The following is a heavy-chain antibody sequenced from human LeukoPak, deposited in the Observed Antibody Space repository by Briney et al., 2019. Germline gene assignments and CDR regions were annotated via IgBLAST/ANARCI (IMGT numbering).Heavy chain of an antibody. CDR1: GYTFTGYY. J-gene: IGHJ4*02. Sequence: ASVKVSCKASGYTFTGYYMHWVRQAPGQGLEWMGWINPNSGGTNYAQKFQGRVTMTRDTSISTAYMELSSLRSEDTAVYYCARGILRRLPLWDYWGQGTLVTVSS. D-gene: IGHD4-17*01. CDR3: ARGILRRLPLWDY. CDR2: INPNSGGT. V-gene: IGHV1-2*02.